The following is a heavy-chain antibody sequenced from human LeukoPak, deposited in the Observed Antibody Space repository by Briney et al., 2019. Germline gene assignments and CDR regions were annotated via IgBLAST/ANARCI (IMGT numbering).Heavy chain of an antibody. CDR2: ITTGSGYM. CDR3: AKDISGGNSY. J-gene: IGHJ4*02. V-gene: IGHV3-21*01. Sequence: GGSLRPSCAASGFVFSSYNMNWVRQAPGKGLEWVSAITTGSGYMYYTDSVKGRFTISRDNAKNSLYLQMNSLRGEDTAVYYCAKDISGGNSYWGQGTLVTVSS. CDR1: GFVFSSYN. D-gene: IGHD4-23*01.